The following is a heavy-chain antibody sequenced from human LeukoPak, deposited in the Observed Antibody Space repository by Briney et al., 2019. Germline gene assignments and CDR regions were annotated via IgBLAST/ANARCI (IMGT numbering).Heavy chain of an antibody. CDR1: GYTFTSYD. CDR2: MNPNSGNT. V-gene: IGHV1-8*01. D-gene: IGHD7-27*01. Sequence: ASVKVSCKASGYTFTSYDINWVRQATGQGLEWMGWMNPNSGNTGYAQKFQGRVTMTRNTSISTAYMELSSLRSEDTAVYYCARVGTRGPWFDPWGQGTLVTVSS. J-gene: IGHJ5*02. CDR3: ARVGTRGPWFDP.